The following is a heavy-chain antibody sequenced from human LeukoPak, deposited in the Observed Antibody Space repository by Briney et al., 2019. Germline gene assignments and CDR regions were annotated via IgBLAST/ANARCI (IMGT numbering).Heavy chain of an antibody. J-gene: IGHJ4*02. CDR3: ARDVKIQLWSFEGGY. V-gene: IGHV3-7*01. D-gene: IGHD5-18*01. Sequence: GGSLRLSCAASGFTFSSYWMSWVRQAPGKGLEWVANIKQDGSEKYYVDSVKGRFTISRDNAKNSLYLQMNSLRAEDTAVYHCARDVKIQLWSFEGGYWGQGTLVTVSS. CDR1: GFTFSSYW. CDR2: IKQDGSEK.